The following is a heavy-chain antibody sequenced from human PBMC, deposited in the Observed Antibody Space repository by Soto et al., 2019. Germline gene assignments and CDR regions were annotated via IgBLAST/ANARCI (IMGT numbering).Heavy chain of an antibody. V-gene: IGHV3-30-3*01. CDR1: GFTFSSYA. Sequence: QVQLVESGGGVVQPGRSLRLSCAASGFTFSSYAMHWVRQAPGKGLEWVAVISYDGSNKYYADSVKGRLTISRDNSKNTLYLQMNSLRAEDTAVYYCAREVIGYYYDSSGGWGQGTLVTVSS. D-gene: IGHD3-22*01. J-gene: IGHJ4*02. CDR2: ISYDGSNK. CDR3: AREVIGYYYDSSGG.